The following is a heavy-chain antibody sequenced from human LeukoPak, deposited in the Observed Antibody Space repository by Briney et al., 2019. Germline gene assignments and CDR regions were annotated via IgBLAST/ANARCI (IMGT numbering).Heavy chain of an antibody. CDR3: AKYKYDSGSYYNAY. CDR2: ISYDEINK. D-gene: IGHD3-10*01. V-gene: IGHV3-30-3*01. J-gene: IGHJ4*02. Sequence: GGSLRLSCAASGFTFSPYAMHWVHQAPGKGLEWVAVISYDEINKYYADSVKGRFTISRDNSKNTLYLQMNGLRAEDTAVYYCAKYKYDSGSYYNAYWGQGTLVTVSS. CDR1: GFTFSPYA.